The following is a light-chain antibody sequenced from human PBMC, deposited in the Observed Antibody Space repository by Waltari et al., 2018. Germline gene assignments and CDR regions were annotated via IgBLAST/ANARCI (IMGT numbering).Light chain of an antibody. V-gene: IGKV3-15*01. CDR1: QNVGTK. CDR2: DVS. J-gene: IGKJ1*01. CDR3: QQHNFWPGA. Sequence: EVGVTQSPATLSVSPGERATLSCRATQNVGTKVAWYQQRPGQAPRLLIYDVSTRATGVPDMFSGSGSWTDFTLTISSLQSEDVAVYYCQQHNFWPGAFGQGTKVEV.